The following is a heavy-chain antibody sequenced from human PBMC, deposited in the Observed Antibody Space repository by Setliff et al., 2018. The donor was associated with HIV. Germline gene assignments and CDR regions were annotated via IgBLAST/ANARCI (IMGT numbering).Heavy chain of an antibody. V-gene: IGHV3-23*01. D-gene: IGHD5-18*01. CDR3: AKMHTAMDPDTFDI. CDR2: ISGSAGTT. Sequence: PGGSLRLSCAVSGFTFSTYAMSWVHQAPGKGLEWVSGISGSAGTTYYADSVKGRFTISRDNSKNTMFLQMNSLRVEDTAIYYCAKMHTAMDPDTFDIWGQGTMVTVSS. J-gene: IGHJ3*02. CDR1: GFTFSTYA.